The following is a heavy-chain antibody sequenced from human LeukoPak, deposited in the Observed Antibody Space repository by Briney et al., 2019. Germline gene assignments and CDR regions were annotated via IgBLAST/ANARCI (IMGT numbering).Heavy chain of an antibody. CDR1: GFTFSSYS. V-gene: IGHV3-21*01. Sequence: GGSLRLSCAASGFTFSSYSMNWVRQAPGKGLEWVSSISSSSSYIYYADSVKGRFTIPRDNAKNSLYLQMNSLRAEDTAVYYCARARGAAASEYYFDYWGQGTLVTVSS. J-gene: IGHJ4*02. CDR2: ISSSSSYI. CDR3: ARARGAAASEYYFDY. D-gene: IGHD6-13*01.